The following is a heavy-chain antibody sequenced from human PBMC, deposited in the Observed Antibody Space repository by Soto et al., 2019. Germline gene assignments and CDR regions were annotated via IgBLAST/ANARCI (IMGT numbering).Heavy chain of an antibody. CDR3: ASLGVGRIAAAGTQKKSRKVNWFDP. Sequence: EVQLVESGGGLVQPGGSLRLSCAASGFTFSSYEMNWVRQAPGKGLEWVSYISSSGSTIYYADSVKGRFTISRDNAKNSLYLQTNSLRAEDTAVYYCASLGVGRIAAAGTQKKSRKVNWFDPWGQGTLVTVSS. V-gene: IGHV3-48*03. J-gene: IGHJ5*02. CDR2: ISSSGSTI. CDR1: GFTFSSYE. D-gene: IGHD6-13*01.